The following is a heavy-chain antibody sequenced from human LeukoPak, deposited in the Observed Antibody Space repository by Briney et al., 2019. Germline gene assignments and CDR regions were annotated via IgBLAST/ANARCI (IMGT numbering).Heavy chain of an antibody. CDR1: GFTFSSYN. CDR2: ISSISTYI. J-gene: IGHJ4*02. V-gene: IGHV3-21*01. Sequence: GGSLRLSCAASGFTFSSYNMNWVRQAPGKGLEWVSSISSISTYIYYADSVKGRFTISRDNAKNSLYLQMNSLRAGDTAVYYCARGSLAAGTTAPLPNYWGQGTLVTVSS. D-gene: IGHD6-13*01. CDR3: ARGSLAAGTTAPLPNY.